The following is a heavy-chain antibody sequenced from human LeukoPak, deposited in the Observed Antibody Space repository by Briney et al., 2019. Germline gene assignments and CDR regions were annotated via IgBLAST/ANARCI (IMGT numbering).Heavy chain of an antibody. D-gene: IGHD2-2*01. CDR3: ARDRDIVVVPAASGWFDP. CDR1: GFTVSSNY. Sequence: PGGSLRLSCAASGFTVSSNYMSWVRQAPGKGLEWVSVIYSGGSTYYADSVKGRFTISRDNAKNSLYLQMNSLRAEDTAVYYCARDRDIVVVPAASGWFDPWGQGTLVTVSS. V-gene: IGHV3-53*01. CDR2: IYSGGST. J-gene: IGHJ5*02.